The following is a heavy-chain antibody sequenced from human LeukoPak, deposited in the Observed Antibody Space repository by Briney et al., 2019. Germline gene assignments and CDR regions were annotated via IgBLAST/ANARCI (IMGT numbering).Heavy chain of an antibody. CDR1: EFRFDDYA. J-gene: IGHJ3*02. CDR3: ARGWGLRYFDWLFNGGDAFDI. D-gene: IGHD3-9*01. Sequence: GGSLRLSCEASEFRFDDYAFHWVRQVPGKGLEWVSGISWNSVKIGYADSVKGRFTISRDNAKNSLYLQMNSLRAEDTAVYYCARGWGLRYFDWLFNGGDAFDIWGQGTMVTVSS. V-gene: IGHV3-9*01. CDR2: ISWNSVKI.